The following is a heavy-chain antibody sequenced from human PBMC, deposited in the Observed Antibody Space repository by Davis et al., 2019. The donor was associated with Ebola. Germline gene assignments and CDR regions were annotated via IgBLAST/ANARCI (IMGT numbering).Heavy chain of an antibody. J-gene: IGHJ4*02. Sequence: GESLKISCAASGFTFSSYAMHWVRQAPGKGLEWLAVISYEGSKTFYGDSVRGRFIISRDKSNNTLYLEMNSLRVDDTAVYYCATTQWLREFDNWGQGTLVTVSS. D-gene: IGHD6-19*01. CDR1: GFTFSSYA. CDR2: ISYEGSKT. V-gene: IGHV3-30*14. CDR3: ATTQWLREFDN.